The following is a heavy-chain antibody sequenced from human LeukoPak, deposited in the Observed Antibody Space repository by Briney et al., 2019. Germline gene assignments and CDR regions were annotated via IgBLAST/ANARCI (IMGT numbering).Heavy chain of an antibody. D-gene: IGHD3-22*01. CDR3: ARAQGYYYDSSGLIGY. J-gene: IGHJ4*02. Sequence: RSLRLSCAASGFTFSDYYMSWVRQAPGKGLEWVSYISSSGSTIYYADSVKGRFTISRDNAKNSLYLQMNSLRAEDTAVYYCARAQGYYYDSSGLIGYWGQGTLVTVSS. CDR2: ISSSGSTI. V-gene: IGHV3-11*01. CDR1: GFTFSDYY.